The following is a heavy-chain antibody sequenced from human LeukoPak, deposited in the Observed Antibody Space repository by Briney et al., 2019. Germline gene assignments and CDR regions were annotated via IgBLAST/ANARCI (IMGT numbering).Heavy chain of an antibody. CDR3: AREDTALAHFGMDV. J-gene: IGHJ6*02. V-gene: IGHV3-7*01. CDR1: GFTFSSSW. D-gene: IGHD5-18*01. CDR2: IKQDGSEK. Sequence: PGGSLRLSCAASGFTFSSSWMSWVRQAPGKGLEWVANIKQDGSEKYYVDSVKGRFTISRDNAKNSLYLQMNSLRAEDTAVYYCAREDTALAHFGMDVWGQGTTATVSS.